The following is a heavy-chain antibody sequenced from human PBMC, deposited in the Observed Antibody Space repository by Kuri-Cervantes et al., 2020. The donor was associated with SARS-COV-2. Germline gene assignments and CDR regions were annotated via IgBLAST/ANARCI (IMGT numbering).Heavy chain of an antibody. CDR2: IYHSGST. J-gene: IGHJ4*02. D-gene: IGHD6-6*01. CDR3: ARVARLVSYYFDY. V-gene: IGHV4-30-2*01. Sequence: SETLSLTCTVSGGSISSGGYYWSWIRQPPGKGLEWIGYIYHSGSTYYNPSLKSRVTISVDTPKNQFSLKLSSVTAADTAVYYCARVARLVSYYFDYWGQGTLVTVSS. CDR1: GGSISSGGYY.